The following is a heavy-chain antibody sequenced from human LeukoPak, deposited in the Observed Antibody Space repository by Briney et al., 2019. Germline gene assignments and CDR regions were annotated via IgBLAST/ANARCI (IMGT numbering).Heavy chain of an antibody. CDR3: AKDISSVVVPAVPRGLDY. D-gene: IGHD2-2*01. CDR2: ISGSGGST. V-gene: IGHV3-23*01. Sequence: PGGSLRLSCAASGFTFSSYAMSWVRQAPGKGLEWVSAISGSGGSTYYADSVKGRFTISRDNSKNTLYLQMNSLRAEDTAVYYCAKDISSVVVPAVPRGLDYWGQGTLVTVSS. J-gene: IGHJ4*02. CDR1: GFTFSSYA.